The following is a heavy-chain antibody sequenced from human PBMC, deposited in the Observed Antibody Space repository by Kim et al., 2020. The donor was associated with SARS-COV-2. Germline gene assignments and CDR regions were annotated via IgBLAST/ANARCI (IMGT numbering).Heavy chain of an antibody. CDR1: GGTFSSYT. J-gene: IGHJ5*02. CDR2: IIPILGIA. V-gene: IGHV1-69*02. Sequence: SVKVSCKASGGTFSSYTISWVRQAPGQGLEWMGRIIPILGIANYAQKFQGRVTITADKSTSTAYMELSSLRSEDTAVYYCARVRCIAARCDWFDPWGQGTLVTVSS. D-gene: IGHD6-6*01. CDR3: ARVRCIAARCDWFDP.